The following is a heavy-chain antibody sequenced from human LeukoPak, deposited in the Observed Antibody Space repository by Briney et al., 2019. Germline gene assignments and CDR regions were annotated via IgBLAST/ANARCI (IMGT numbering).Heavy chain of an antibody. V-gene: IGHV3-74*01. CDR1: EFSFSSYW. D-gene: IGHD2-2*03. J-gene: IGHJ4*02. CDR2: LKRDGSAT. CDR3: AMDINGEVFHV. Sequence: GDSLRLSCAGSEFSFSSYWMHWVRQPPEKGLEWVFSLKRDGSATAYADSVKGRFSMSTDSAKYTASLHMNSLRVEDTAMYYCAMDINGEVFHVWGQGTPVSVSS.